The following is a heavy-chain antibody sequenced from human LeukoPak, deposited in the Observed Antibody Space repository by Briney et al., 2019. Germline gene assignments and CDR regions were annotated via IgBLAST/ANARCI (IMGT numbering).Heavy chain of an antibody. CDR1: GFTLSNYA. J-gene: IGHJ4*02. CDR2: ISGSGGTT. Sequence: GGSLRLSCAASGFTLSNYAMSWVRQAPGKGLEWVSAISGSGGTTYYADSVKGRFSISGDNSKNTLYLQMNSLRAEDTAVYYCARDPVYQGSGSYWPVPDYWGQGTLVTVSS. V-gene: IGHV3-23*01. D-gene: IGHD3-10*01. CDR3: ARDPVYQGSGSYWPVPDY.